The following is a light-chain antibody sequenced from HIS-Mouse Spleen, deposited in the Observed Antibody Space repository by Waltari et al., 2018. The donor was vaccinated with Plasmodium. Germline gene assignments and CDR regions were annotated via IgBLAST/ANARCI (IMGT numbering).Light chain of an antibody. CDR2: QDS. J-gene: IGLJ2*01. CDR1: KLGYKY. V-gene: IGLV3-1*01. CDR3: QAWDSSTVV. Sequence: SYELTQPPSVSVSPGQTASITCSGDKLGYKYACWYQQKTGQSPVLVIYQDSKRPSGIRERFSGSNSGNTATLTISGTQAMDEADYYCQAWDSSTVVFGGGTKLTVL.